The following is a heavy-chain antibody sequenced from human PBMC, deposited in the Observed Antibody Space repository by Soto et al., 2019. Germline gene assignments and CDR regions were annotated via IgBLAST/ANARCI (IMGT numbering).Heavy chain of an antibody. CDR1: GFTFRNYA. J-gene: IGHJ4*02. Sequence: GGSLRLSCDASGFTFRNYAMNWVRQAPGKGLDWVSAISGSGGSTYYADSVKGRFTISRDNSKNTLYLQMSSLRAEDTAVYYCAKKNMMAGAPHYFDYWGQGTLVTVSS. V-gene: IGHV3-23*01. CDR3: AKKNMMAGAPHYFDY. D-gene: IGHD6-19*01. CDR2: ISGSGGST.